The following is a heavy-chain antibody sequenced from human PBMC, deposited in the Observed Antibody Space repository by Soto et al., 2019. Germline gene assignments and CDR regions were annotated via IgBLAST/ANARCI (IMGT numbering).Heavy chain of an antibody. J-gene: IGHJ4*02. D-gene: IGHD3-9*01. Sequence: PSETLSLTCTVSGGSISSGDYYWSWIRQPPGKGLEWIGYIYYSGSTYYNPSLKSRVTISVDTSKNQFSLKLSSVTAADTAVYYCARDRASFDWLFFDYWGQGTLVTVSS. CDR1: GGSISSGDYY. CDR2: IYYSGST. V-gene: IGHV4-30-4*01. CDR3: ARDRASFDWLFFDY.